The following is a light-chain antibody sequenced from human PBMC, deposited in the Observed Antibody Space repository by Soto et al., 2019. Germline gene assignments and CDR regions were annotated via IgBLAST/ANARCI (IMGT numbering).Light chain of an antibody. CDR1: SRDVGGYNY. CDR3: SSYTSSSSVV. Sequence: QSALTQPASVSGSPGQSITSACTGTSRDVGGYNYVSWYQQHPGKAPTLMIYDVSNRPSGVSNRFSGSKSGNTASLTISGLQAEAEADYYCSSYTSSSSVVFGGGTKLTVL. CDR2: DVS. V-gene: IGLV2-14*01. J-gene: IGLJ2*01.